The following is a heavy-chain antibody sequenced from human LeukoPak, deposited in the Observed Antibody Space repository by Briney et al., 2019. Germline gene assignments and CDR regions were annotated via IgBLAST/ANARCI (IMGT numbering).Heavy chain of an antibody. D-gene: IGHD3-10*01. CDR3: ARDRDFYGSENYPPCDY. J-gene: IGHJ4*02. Sequence: GASVKVSCKASGYTFTTYGISWVRQAPGQGLEWMGWIRGYSGNTNYAQNFQGRVTMTTDTSTNTACMELRSLRSDDTAVYYCARDRDFYGSENYPPCDYWGQGTLVTVSS. CDR1: GYTFTTYG. V-gene: IGHV1-18*01. CDR2: IRGYSGNT.